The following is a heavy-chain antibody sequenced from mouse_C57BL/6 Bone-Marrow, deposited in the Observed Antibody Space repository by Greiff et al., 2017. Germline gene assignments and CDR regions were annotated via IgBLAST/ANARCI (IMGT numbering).Heavy chain of an antibody. D-gene: IGHD2-5*01. CDR1: GYAFTNYL. Sequence: VQLQQSGAELVRPGTSVKVSCKASGYAFTNYLIEWVKQRPGQGLEWIGVINPGSGGTNYNEKFKGKATLTADKSSSTAYMQLSSLTSEDAAVYFCAGHSNGFAYWGQGTLVTVSA. V-gene: IGHV1-54*01. J-gene: IGHJ3*01. CDR3: AGHSNGFAY. CDR2: INPGSGGT.